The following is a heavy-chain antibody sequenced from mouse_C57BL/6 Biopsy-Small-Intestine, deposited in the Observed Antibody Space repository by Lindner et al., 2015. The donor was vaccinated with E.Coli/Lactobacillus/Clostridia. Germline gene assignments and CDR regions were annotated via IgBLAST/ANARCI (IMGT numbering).Heavy chain of an antibody. CDR2: ISPLSGNT. CDR3: ARDFVLGSDSWYDLGY. D-gene: IGHD2-14*01. V-gene: IGHV1-84*02. Sequence: SVKVSCKASGYRFTDYGINWVRQVPGQRPEWVGWISPLSGNTNYARHLYGRIFITADTSTTTVYMELRNLNSDDTAIYYCARDFVLGSDSWYDLGYWGQGTLVTVSS. J-gene: IGHJ4*01. CDR1: GYRFTDYG.